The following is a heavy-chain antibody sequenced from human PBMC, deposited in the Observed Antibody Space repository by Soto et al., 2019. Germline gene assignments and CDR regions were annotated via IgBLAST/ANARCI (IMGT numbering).Heavy chain of an antibody. CDR1: QYSFTNYY. V-gene: IGHV1-46*01. Sequence: SAKVSCKASQYSFTNYYVHWVRQAPGEGLEWMGVFNPSGGTTKYAQRFRGRVTMTRDTSTNTVYMDLRSLRPEDTAVYFCARALYDTDSVPVGAESRYYVMDVWGRGTTVTVSS. CDR2: FNPSGGTT. CDR3: ARALYDTDSVPVGAESRYYVMDV. J-gene: IGHJ6*02. D-gene: IGHD3-22*01.